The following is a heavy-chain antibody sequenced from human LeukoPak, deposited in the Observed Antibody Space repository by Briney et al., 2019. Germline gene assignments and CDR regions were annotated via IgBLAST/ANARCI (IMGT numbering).Heavy chain of an antibody. J-gene: IGHJ6*02. CDR2: ISGGGGST. CDR1: GFTFSSYA. V-gene: IGHV3-23*01. Sequence: PGGSLRLSCAASGFTFSSYAMSWVRQAPGKGLEWVSAISGGGGSTYYADSVKGRFTISRDNSKNTLYLQMNSLRAEDTAVYYCAKDTGYDENYGMDVWGQGTTVTVSS. D-gene: IGHD2-2*01. CDR3: AKDTGYDENYGMDV.